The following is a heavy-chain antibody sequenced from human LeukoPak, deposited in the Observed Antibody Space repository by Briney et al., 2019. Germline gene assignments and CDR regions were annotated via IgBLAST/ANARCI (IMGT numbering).Heavy chain of an antibody. CDR1: GFTFSSYD. CDR3: AKVKSPYYYGSGSYWGPFDY. D-gene: IGHD3-10*01. Sequence: GGSLRLSCGASGFTFSSYDMHWVRRAPGKGLEWVANIKQDGSEKYYADSVKGRFTISRDNAKNSLYLQMNSLRAEDTALYYCAKVKSPYYYGSGSYWGPFDYWGQGTLVTVSS. V-gene: IGHV3-7*03. CDR2: IKQDGSEK. J-gene: IGHJ4*02.